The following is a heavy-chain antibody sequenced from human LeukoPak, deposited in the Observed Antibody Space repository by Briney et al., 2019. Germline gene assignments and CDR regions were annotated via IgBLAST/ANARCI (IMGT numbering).Heavy chain of an antibody. CDR1: GFTFSSYS. V-gene: IGHV3-48*01. CDR2: ISSSSSTI. Sequence: GGSLRLSCAASGFTFSSYSMNWVHQAPGKGLEWVSYISSSSSTIYYADSVKGRFTISRDNAKNSLYLQMNSLRAEDTAVYYCARATVVKAPDYWGQGTLVTVSS. D-gene: IGHD4-23*01. J-gene: IGHJ4*02. CDR3: ARATVVKAPDY.